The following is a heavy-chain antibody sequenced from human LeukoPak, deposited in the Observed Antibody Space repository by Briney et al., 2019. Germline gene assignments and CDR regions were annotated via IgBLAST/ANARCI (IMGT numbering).Heavy chain of an antibody. D-gene: IGHD6-6*01. CDR3: ARGRGVYASSSTTFDY. CDR1: GYTFTKYG. CDR2: ISPYNGNR. Sequence: ASVKVSCKASGYTFTKYGITWVRQAPGQGLEWMGWISPYNGNRNYAQKLQDRVTMTTDTSTSIAYMELRSLRSDDTAVYYCARGRGVYASSSTTFDYWGQGTLVTVSS. J-gene: IGHJ4*02. V-gene: IGHV1-18*01.